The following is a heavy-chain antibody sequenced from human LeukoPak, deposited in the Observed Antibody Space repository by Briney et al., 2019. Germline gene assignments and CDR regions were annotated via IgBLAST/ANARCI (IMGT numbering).Heavy chain of an antibody. V-gene: IGHV4-4*07. CDR1: GGSISSYS. CDR3: AKESTSCYDY. Sequence: EPSETLSLTCTVSGGSISSYSWSWIRQPAGKGPQWIGRLYSSGSTNYNSSLKSRVTMSVDTSKNQFSLKLSSVTAADTAVYYCAKESTSCYDYWGQGALVTVSS. D-gene: IGHD2-2*01. CDR2: LYSSGST. J-gene: IGHJ4*02.